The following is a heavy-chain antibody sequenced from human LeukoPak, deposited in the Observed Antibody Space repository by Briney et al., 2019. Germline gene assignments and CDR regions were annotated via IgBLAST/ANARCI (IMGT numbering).Heavy chain of an antibody. CDR2: IIPILGIA. J-gene: IGHJ4*02. V-gene: IGHV1-69*04. CDR3: ARDGGVYDSSGYYLDY. D-gene: IGHD3-22*01. Sequence: ASVKVSCKASGGTFSSYTISWVRQAPGQGLEWMGRIIPILGIANYAQKFQGRVTITADKSTSTAYMELSSLRSEDTAVYYCARDGGVYDSSGYYLDYWAQGTLVTVSS. CDR1: GGTFSSYT.